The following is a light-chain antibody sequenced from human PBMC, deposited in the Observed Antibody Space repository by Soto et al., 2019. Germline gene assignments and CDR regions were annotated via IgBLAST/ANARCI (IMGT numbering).Light chain of an antibody. CDR3: QQYNNWPPWT. J-gene: IGKJ1*01. Sequence: EVVMTQSPATLSVSLGERATLSCRASQSVNSKLAWYQQKPGQAPRLLIYGASTRATGIPARFSGSGSGTEFTLTISSLQSGDFAVYYCQQYNNWPPWTFGQGTKVEIK. CDR2: GAS. CDR1: QSVNSK. V-gene: IGKV3-15*01.